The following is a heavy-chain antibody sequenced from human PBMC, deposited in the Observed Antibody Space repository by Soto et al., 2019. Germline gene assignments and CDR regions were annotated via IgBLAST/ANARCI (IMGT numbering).Heavy chain of an antibody. CDR1: GFSFSTSGVG. J-gene: IGHJ5*02. V-gene: IGHV2-5*01. D-gene: IGHD3-10*01. CDR2: IYWNDDR. Sequence: SGPTLVNPTQTLTLTCTFSGFSFSTSGVGVGWIRQPPGKALEWLALIYWNDDRRYSPSLKSRLTITKDTSKNQVFLTMTNMDPVDTATYYCVSVSFPNGFDPWGQGTLVTVSS. CDR3: VSVSFPNGFDP.